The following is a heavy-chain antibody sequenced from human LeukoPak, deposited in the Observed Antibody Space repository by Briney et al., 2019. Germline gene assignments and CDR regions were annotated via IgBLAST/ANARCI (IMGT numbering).Heavy chain of an antibody. CDR1: GYTFTGYY. V-gene: IGHV1-2*05. CDR3: ARDSEAYYDFWSGHPGNWFDP. Sequence: ASVKVSCKASGYTFTGYYMHWVRQAPGQGLEWRGRINPNSGGTNYAQKFQGRVTMTRDTSISTAYMELSRLRSDDTDVYYCARDSEAYYDFWSGHPGNWFDPWGQGTLVTVSS. D-gene: IGHD3-3*01. CDR2: INPNSGGT. J-gene: IGHJ5*02.